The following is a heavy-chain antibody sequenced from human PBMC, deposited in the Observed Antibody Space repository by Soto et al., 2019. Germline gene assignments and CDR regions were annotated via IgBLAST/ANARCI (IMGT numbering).Heavy chain of an antibody. CDR2: IWYDGSKK. CDR1: GFALTTYG. D-gene: IGHD6-19*01. Sequence: QVQLVESGGGVVQPGGSLRLSCAVSGFALTTYGVHWLRQVPGKGLEWVAVIWYDGSKKYYADSVEGRVTISRDTSKNTLYLQMNSLRAEDTAVYYCVRDGGSGIDYWGQGTLVTVSS. J-gene: IGHJ4*02. CDR3: VRDGGSGIDY. V-gene: IGHV3-33*01.